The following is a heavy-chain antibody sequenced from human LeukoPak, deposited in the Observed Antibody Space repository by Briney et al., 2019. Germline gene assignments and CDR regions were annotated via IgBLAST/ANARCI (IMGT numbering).Heavy chain of an antibody. J-gene: IGHJ4*02. CDR3: ARTVVVTAIHFFDY. CDR1: GGSISNYY. V-gene: IGHV4-4*09. CDR2: IYTSGST. D-gene: IGHD2-21*02. Sequence: KTSETLSLTCTVSGGSISNYYWSWIRQPPGKGLEWIGYIYTSGSTNYNPSLESRVTISVDTSKNHFSLKLSSVTAADPAVYYCARTVVVTAIHFFDYWGQGTLVTVSS.